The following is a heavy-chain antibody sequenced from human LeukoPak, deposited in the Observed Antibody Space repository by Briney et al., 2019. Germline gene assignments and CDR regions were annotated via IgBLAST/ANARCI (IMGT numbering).Heavy chain of an antibody. Sequence: QPGGSLRLSCAASGFTFSSYWMSWVRQAPGKRLQWVSTINASGGNTYYAESVRGRFTISRDNSKDTLYLQMRSLRAGDTAVYYCAKAHSGSYPGAFDIWGQGTMVTVSS. D-gene: IGHD1-26*01. V-gene: IGHV3-23*01. CDR2: INASGGNT. CDR1: GFTFSSYW. J-gene: IGHJ3*02. CDR3: AKAHSGSYPGAFDI.